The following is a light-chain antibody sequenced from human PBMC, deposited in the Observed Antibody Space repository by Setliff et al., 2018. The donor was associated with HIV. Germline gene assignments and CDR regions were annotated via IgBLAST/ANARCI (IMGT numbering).Light chain of an antibody. CDR2: GNN. CDR3: QSYDSSLSGYV. V-gene: IGLV1-40*01. CDR1: SSNIGAHYD. J-gene: IGLJ1*01. Sequence: QSALTQPPSVSGAPGQRVTISCTGRSSNIGAHYDVHWYQQLPGTAPKLLIYGNNNRPSGVPDRFSGSKSGTSASLAITGLQAEDEADYYCQSYDSSLSGYVFGTGTKVTVL.